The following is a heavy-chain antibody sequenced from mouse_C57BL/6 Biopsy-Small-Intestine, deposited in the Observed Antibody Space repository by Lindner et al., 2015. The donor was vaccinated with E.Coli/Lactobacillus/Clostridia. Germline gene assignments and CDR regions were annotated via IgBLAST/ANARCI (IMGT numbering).Heavy chain of an antibody. Sequence: SVKVSCKAPGDTFTSYDINWVRQAPGHGLEWMGWISGYNGNANYAQKLQGRVTMTTDTSTSTAYMELRSLRSDDTAVYYCARVGATLSPYFGMDVWGQGTTVTVSS. J-gene: IGHJ1*01. CDR2: ISGYNGNA. CDR1: GDTFTSYD. V-gene: IGHV1-14*01. CDR3: ARVGATLSPYFGMDV. D-gene: IGHD1-1*01.